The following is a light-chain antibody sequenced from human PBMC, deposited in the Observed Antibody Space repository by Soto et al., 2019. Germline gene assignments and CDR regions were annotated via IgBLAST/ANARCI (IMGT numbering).Light chain of an antibody. J-gene: IGLJ1*01. CDR1: SSDVGYYNY. CDR2: EVS. V-gene: IGLV2-14*01. Sequence: QSVLTQPASVSGSPGQSITISCTGTSSDVGYYNYVSWYQQHPGKAPKLMIYEVSNRPSGISNRFSGSKSGNTASLTISGLQAEDEADYYCSSYTSSSSLYVFGTGTKLPS. CDR3: SSYTSSSSLYV.